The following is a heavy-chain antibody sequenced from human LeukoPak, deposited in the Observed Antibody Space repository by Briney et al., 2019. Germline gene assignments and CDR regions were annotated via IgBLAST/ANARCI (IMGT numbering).Heavy chain of an antibody. Sequence: GGSLRLSCAASGFSFTTYWMGWVRQSPGKGLEWVSSISGDSTDIYYADSLMGRSTISRDNAKNSLYLQINSLRAEDTAIYYCARRGYSDSSGYDYWGKGTLVTVSS. CDR1: GFSFTTYW. V-gene: IGHV3-21*01. CDR2: ISGDSTDI. J-gene: IGHJ4*02. CDR3: ARRGYSDSSGYDY. D-gene: IGHD3-22*01.